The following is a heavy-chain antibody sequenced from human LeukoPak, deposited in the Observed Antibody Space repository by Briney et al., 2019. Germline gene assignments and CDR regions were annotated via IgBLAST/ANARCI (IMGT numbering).Heavy chain of an antibody. CDR1: GGSISSYY. V-gene: IGHV4-4*07. CDR2: IYTSGST. CDR3: ARDHPGYCSSTSCYSPTGDYYYYMDV. D-gene: IGHD2-2*01. J-gene: IGHJ6*03. Sequence: SETLSLTCTVSGGSISSYYWSWIRQPAGKGLEWIGRIYTSGSTNYNPSLKSRVTMSVDTSKNQFSLKLSSVTAADTAVYYCARDHPGYCSSTSCYSPTGDYYYYMDVWGKGTTVTVSS.